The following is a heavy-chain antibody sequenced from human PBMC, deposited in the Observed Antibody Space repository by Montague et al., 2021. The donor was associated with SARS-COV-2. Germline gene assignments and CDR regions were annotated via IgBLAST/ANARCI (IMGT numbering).Heavy chain of an antibody. CDR1: GGSFCGYY. CDR3: ARVGRQQLVRLSGMDV. V-gene: IGHV4-34*01. Sequence: SETLSLTCAVYGGSFCGYYWSWIRQPPGKGLEWIGEINHSGSTNYNPSLKSRVTISVDTSKNQFSLKLSSVTAADTAVYYCARVGRQQLVRLSGMDVWGQGTTVTVSS. J-gene: IGHJ6*02. CDR2: INHSGST. D-gene: IGHD6-13*01.